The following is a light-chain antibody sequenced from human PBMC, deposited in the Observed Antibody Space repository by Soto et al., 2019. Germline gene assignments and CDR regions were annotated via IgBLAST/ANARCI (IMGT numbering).Light chain of an antibody. Sequence: AIPLTQSPSSLSASVGDRVTITCRAGQDIRSDLGWYQHKPGKAPRLLIHAASSLQSGVPSRFSGSASGTEFTLTISSLQPEDIASYYCLQDHSYPWTFGQGTKVEI. CDR3: LQDHSYPWT. J-gene: IGKJ1*01. V-gene: IGKV1-6*01. CDR2: AAS. CDR1: QDIRSD.